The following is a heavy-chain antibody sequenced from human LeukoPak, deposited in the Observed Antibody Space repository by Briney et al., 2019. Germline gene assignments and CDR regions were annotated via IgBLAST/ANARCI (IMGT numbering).Heavy chain of an antibody. V-gene: IGHV4-59*01. J-gene: IGHJ6*03. CDR1: GGSISSYY. CDR3: VREGYQLLGGYYYYYMDV. CDR2: VYYSGST. D-gene: IGHD2-2*01. Sequence: SETLSLTCTVSGGSISSYYWSWIRQSPGKGLEWIGYVYYSGSTAYNPSLKSRVIISVDTSKNQFYLTLSSVTAADTAMYFCVREGYQLLGGYYYYYMDVWGKGTTVTVSS.